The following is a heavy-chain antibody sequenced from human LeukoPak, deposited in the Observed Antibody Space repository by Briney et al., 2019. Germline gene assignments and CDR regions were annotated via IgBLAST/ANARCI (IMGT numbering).Heavy chain of an antibody. CDR1: GGSISSGDYY. Sequence: SETLSLTCTVSGGSISSGDYYWSWIRQPPGKGLEWIGYIYYSGSTYYNPSLKSRVTISVDTSKNQFSLKLSSVTAADTAVYYCARGGSGSYFDYWGQGTLVTVSS. D-gene: IGHD1-26*01. J-gene: IGHJ4*02. V-gene: IGHV4-30-4*01. CDR3: ARGGSGSYFDY. CDR2: IYYSGST.